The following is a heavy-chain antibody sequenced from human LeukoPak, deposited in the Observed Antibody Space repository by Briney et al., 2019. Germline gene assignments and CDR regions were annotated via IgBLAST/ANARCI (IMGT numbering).Heavy chain of an antibody. CDR2: FTRNDEST. CDR1: GFTFSNWA. J-gene: IGHJ4*02. D-gene: IGHD6-13*01. Sequence: PGGSLRLSCAASGFTFSNWAMSGVRQAPGKGLEWVSGFTRNDESTYYADSVKGRFTISRDNSKNTLYLQMNGVRSEDTAVYYCAKVKVGGYSTFDYWGQGTLVTVSS. CDR3: AKVKVGGYSTFDY. V-gene: IGHV3-23*01.